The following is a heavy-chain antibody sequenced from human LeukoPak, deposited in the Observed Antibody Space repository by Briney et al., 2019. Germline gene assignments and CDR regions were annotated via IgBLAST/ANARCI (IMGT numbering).Heavy chain of an antibody. CDR3: AKDFLNYYDSSGYYKDY. CDR1: GFTFSSYG. Sequence: PGGSLRLSCAASGFTFSSYGMHWVRQAPGKGLEWVAFIRYDGSNKYYADSVKGRFTISRDNSKNTLYLQMNSLRAEDAAVYYCAKDFLNYYDSSGYYKDYWGQGTLVTVSS. V-gene: IGHV3-30*02. D-gene: IGHD3-22*01. CDR2: IRYDGSNK. J-gene: IGHJ4*02.